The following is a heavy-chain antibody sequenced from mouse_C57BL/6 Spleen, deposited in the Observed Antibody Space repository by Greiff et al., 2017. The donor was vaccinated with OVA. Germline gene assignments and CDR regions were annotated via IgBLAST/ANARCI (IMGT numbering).Heavy chain of an antibody. CDR3: ERGSGYYFYFGY. CDR1: GFTFTDYY. D-gene: IGHD1-1*01. J-gene: IGHJ2*01. Sequence: VQLQQSGPVLVKPGPSVKLSCKASGFTFTDYYMHWVKQSHGKSLEWIGLVYPYNGGTNYNQKFKGKSTLTVDTSSSTAYMELNSLTSEDYAVYYDERGSGYYFYFGYWGQGTTLTVSS. CDR2: VYPYNGGT. V-gene: IGHV1-36*01.